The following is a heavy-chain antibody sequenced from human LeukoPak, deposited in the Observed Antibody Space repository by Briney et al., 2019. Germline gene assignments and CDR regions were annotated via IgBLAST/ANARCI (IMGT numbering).Heavy chain of an antibody. V-gene: IGHV3-74*01. Sequence: GGSLRLSCETAGFTFSSYVMHWVRRTPGKVLVWVSRISHDGIINYADSVKGRLTISRDNAKNTLILQMNSLRVEDTAVYYCARDWVYKIDYWGRGTLVTVSS. CDR2: ISHDGII. CDR1: GFTFSSYV. J-gene: IGHJ4*02. CDR3: ARDWVYKIDY. D-gene: IGHD5-24*01.